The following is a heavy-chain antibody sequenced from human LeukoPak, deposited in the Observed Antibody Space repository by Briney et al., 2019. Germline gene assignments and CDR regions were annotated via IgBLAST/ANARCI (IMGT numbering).Heavy chain of an antibody. CDR2: ISACNGNT. Sequence: ASVKVSCKASGYTFTSYGISWVRQAPGQGLEWMGWISACNGNTNYTQKLQGRVTMTTDTSTSTAYMELRSLRSDDTAVYYCARDPKSYYYDSSGYQLDYWGQGTLVTVSS. D-gene: IGHD3-22*01. J-gene: IGHJ4*02. CDR1: GYTFTSYG. V-gene: IGHV1-18*01. CDR3: ARDPKSYYYDSSGYQLDY.